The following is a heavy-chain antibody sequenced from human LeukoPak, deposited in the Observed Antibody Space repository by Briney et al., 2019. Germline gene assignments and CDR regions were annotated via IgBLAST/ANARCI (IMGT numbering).Heavy chain of an antibody. CDR1: GFTFSSYA. D-gene: IGHD3-22*01. Sequence: PGGSLRLSCAASGFTFSSYAMHWVRQAPGKGLEWVAVISYDGSNKYYADSVKGRFTISRDNSKNTLYLQMSSLRAEDTAVYYCARDRNYYDSSGCLDYWGQGTLVTVSS. J-gene: IGHJ4*02. CDR3: ARDRNYYDSSGCLDY. V-gene: IGHV3-30-3*01. CDR2: ISYDGSNK.